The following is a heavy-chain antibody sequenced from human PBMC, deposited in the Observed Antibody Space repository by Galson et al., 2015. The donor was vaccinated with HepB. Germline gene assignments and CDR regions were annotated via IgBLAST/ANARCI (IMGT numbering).Heavy chain of an antibody. Sequence: SVKVSCKASGGTFSGYTVNWVRQAPGQGLEWMGRIIFMFGVTKYAQKFQDRFTITTDKSTNTAYMELSSLTSEDSAIYFCARADLGGGFSLHTWFDPWGQGTLVIVSS. CDR1: GGTFSGYT. V-gene: IGHV1-69*02. CDR2: IIFMFGVT. D-gene: IGHD3-16*01. J-gene: IGHJ5*02. CDR3: ARADLGGGFSLHTWFDP.